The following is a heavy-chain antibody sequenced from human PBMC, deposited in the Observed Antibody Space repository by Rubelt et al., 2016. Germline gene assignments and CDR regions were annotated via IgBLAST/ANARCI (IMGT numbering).Heavy chain of an antibody. V-gene: IGHV4-31*03. D-gene: IGHD2-15*01. CDR2: IYCSGST. CDR3: ARKVVVAATYYYYYYMDV. J-gene: IGHJ6*03. Sequence: QLQLQESGPGLVKPSQTLSLTCTVSGGSISSGGYYWSWIRQHPGKGLEWIGYIYCSGSTYYNPSLEGRVTISVDTSKNQFSLKLSSVTAADTAVYYCARKVVVAATYYYYYYMDVWGKGTTVTVSS. CDR1: GGSISSGGYY.